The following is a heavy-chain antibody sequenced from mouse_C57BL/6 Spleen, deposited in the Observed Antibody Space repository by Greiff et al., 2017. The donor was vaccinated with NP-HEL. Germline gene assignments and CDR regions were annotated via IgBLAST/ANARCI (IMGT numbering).Heavy chain of an antibody. Sequence: VQLQQSGAELVKPGASVKLSCKASGYTFTSYWMQWVKQRPGQGLEWIGEIDPSDSYTNYNQKFKGKATLTVDTSSSTAYMQLSSLTSEDSAVYYFARGDYDDYAMDYWGQGTSVTVSS. J-gene: IGHJ4*01. CDR3: ARGDYDDYAMDY. CDR2: IDPSDSYT. CDR1: GYTFTSYW. D-gene: IGHD2-4*01. V-gene: IGHV1-50*01.